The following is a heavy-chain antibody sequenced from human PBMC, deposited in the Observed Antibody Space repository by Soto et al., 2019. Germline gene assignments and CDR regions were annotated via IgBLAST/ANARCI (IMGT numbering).Heavy chain of an antibody. Sequence: GGSLRLSCEASGFTISGCSMNWVRQAPGKGLEWLAYITIRTGNTVYADSVRGRFTISADKAEKSVFLQMNSLRDDDTFVYYCAKEGYYDSSGYYYVFDYWGQGTLVTVSS. D-gene: IGHD3-22*01. CDR1: GFTISGCS. CDR2: ITIRTGNT. V-gene: IGHV3-21*05. J-gene: IGHJ4*02. CDR3: AKEGYYDSSGYYYVFDY.